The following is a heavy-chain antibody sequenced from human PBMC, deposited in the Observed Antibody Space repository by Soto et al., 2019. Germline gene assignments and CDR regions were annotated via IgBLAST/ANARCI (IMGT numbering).Heavy chain of an antibody. V-gene: IGHV1-18*01. Sequence: GASVRVSCKAFGYTFTNYGISWVRQAPGQGLEWMGWISAYSGDTDLAQKFHGRITMTTDASTSTAYMELRGLRSDDTAVYYCARVGAALDYWGPGTLVTVSS. CDR1: GYTFTNYG. J-gene: IGHJ4*02. CDR3: ARVGAALDY. D-gene: IGHD6-25*01. CDR2: ISAYSGDT.